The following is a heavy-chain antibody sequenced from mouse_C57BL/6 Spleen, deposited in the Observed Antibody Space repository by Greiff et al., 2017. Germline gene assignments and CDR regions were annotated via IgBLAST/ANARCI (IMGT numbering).Heavy chain of an antibody. CDR2: IDPSDSYT. D-gene: IGHD3-3*01. V-gene: IGHV1-69*01. CDR1: GYTFTSYW. Sequence: QVQLQQPGAELVMPGASVKLSCKASGYTFTSYWMHWVKQRPGQGLEWIGEIDPSDSYTNYNQKFKGKSTLTVAKSSSTAYMQLSSLTSEDSAVYYCAREGPWFAYWGQGTLVTVSA. J-gene: IGHJ3*01. CDR3: AREGPWFAY.